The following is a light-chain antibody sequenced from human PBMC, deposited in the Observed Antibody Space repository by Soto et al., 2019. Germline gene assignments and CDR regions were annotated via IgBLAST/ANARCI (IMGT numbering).Light chain of an antibody. CDR3: QNYDGAPLT. V-gene: IGKV1-27*01. CDR2: AAS. J-gene: IGKJ4*01. CDR1: QDINIY. Sequence: DIQMTQSPSSLSASVGDRVTITCRAGQDINIYLAWYQQKPGKVPKLLISAASTLQSGVPSRFSGSGSGTAFNLTISSLQPEDVATYYCQNYDGAPLTFGGGTQVQIK.